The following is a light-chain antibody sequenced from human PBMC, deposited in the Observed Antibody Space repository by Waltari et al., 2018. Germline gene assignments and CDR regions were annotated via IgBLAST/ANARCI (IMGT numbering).Light chain of an antibody. CDR3: MQSLQTPYT. V-gene: IGKV2-28*01. CDR2: LGS. CDR1: QSLLHSTGHNC. J-gene: IGKJ2*01. Sequence: DIVMTQSPLSLPVTPGEPASISCRSSQSLLHSTGHNCLDWYLQKPGQSPQPLIYLGSNRASGVPDRFGGSGSGTDFTLKISRVEAEDVGVYYCMQSLQTPYTFGQGTKLEIK.